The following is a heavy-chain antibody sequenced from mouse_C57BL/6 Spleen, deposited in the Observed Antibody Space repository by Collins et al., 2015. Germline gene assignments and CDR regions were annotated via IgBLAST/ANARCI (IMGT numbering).Heavy chain of an antibody. CDR2: INTYSGVP. CDR1: GYTFTTYG. CDR3: ARPYSNYHYAMDY. D-gene: IGHD2-5*01. Sequence: QIQLVQSGPELKKPGETVKISCKASGYTFTTYGMSWVKQAPGKGLKWMGWINTYSGVPTYADDFKGRFAFSLETSASTAYLQINNLKNEDTATYFCARPYSNYHYAMDYWGQGTSVTVSS. V-gene: IGHV9-3*01. J-gene: IGHJ4*01.